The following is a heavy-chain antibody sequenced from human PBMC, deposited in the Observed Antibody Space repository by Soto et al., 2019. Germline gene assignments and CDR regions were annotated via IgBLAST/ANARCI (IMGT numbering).Heavy chain of an antibody. V-gene: IGHV3-23*01. D-gene: IGHD1-26*01. CDR3: AQSKVGATSNYFDY. J-gene: IGHJ4*02. Sequence: EVQLLESGGGLVQPGGSLRLSCAASGFTFSSYAMSWVRQAPGKGLEWVSGISGSGGITYYADSVKGRFTISRDNSKNTLYLQLNSLRAEDTAVYYCAQSKVGATSNYFDYWGQGTLLTVSS. CDR1: GFTFSSYA. CDR2: ISGSGGIT.